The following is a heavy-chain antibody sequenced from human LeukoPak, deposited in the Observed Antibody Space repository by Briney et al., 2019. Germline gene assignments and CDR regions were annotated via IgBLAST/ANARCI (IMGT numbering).Heavy chain of an antibody. V-gene: IGHV4-61*02. J-gene: IGHJ2*01. CDR2: IYTSGST. Sequence: PSQTLSLTCTVSGGSISSGSYYWSWIRQPAGKGLEWIGRIYTSGSTNYNPSLKSRVTISVDTSKNQFSLKLSSVTAADTAVYYCARDVRYFDLWGRGTLVTVSS. CDR1: GGSISSGSYY. CDR3: ARDVRYFDL.